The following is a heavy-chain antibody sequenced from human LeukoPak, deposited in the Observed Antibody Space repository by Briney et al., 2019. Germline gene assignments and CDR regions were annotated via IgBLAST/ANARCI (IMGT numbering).Heavy chain of an antibody. CDR1: GYTFTSYG. CDR3: ARRYCSGGSCSIFDY. D-gene: IGHD2-15*01. Sequence: ASVKVSCKASGYTFTSYGISWVRRAPGQGLEWMGWISAYNGNTNYAQKLQGRVTMTTDTSTSTAYMELRSLRSDDTAVYYCARRYCSGGSCSIFDYWGQGTLVTVSS. V-gene: IGHV1-18*01. J-gene: IGHJ4*02. CDR2: ISAYNGNT.